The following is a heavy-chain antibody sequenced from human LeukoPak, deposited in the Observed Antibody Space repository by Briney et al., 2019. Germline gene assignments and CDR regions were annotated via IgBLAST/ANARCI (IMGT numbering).Heavy chain of an antibody. Sequence: ASVKVSCKASGYTFTGYYMHWVRQAPGQGLEWMGWINPNSDGTNYAQKFQGRVTMTRDTSISTAYMELSRLRSDDTAVYYCARGADILTGYYTNGWFDPWGQGTLVTVSS. D-gene: IGHD3-9*01. J-gene: IGHJ5*02. CDR2: INPNSDGT. CDR1: GYTFTGYY. V-gene: IGHV1-2*02. CDR3: ARGADILTGYYTNGWFDP.